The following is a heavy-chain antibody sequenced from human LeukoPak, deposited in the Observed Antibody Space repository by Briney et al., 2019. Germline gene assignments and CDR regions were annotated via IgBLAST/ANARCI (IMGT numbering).Heavy chain of an antibody. J-gene: IGHJ4*02. V-gene: IGHV1-69-2*01. D-gene: IGHD1-14*01. CDR3: ATGSREFNPDY. CDR1: GYTSTDYY. CDR2: VDPEDGET. Sequence: ASVKVSCKVSGYTSTDYYMHWVQQAPGKGLEWMGLVDPEDGETIYAEKFQGRVTITADTSTDTAYMELSSLRSEDTAVYYCATGSREFNPDYWGQGTLVTVSS.